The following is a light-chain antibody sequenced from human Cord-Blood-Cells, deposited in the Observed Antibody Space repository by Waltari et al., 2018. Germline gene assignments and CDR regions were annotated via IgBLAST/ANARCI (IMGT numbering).Light chain of an antibody. Sequence: SSELTQDPAVSVALGQTVRITCQGDSLRSSYASWYQQKPGHAPVLVIYGKNNRPSGIPDRFSGSSSGNTASLTITGAQAEDEADYYCNSRDSSGNHLGVFGGGTKLTVL. J-gene: IGLJ3*02. V-gene: IGLV3-19*01. CDR3: NSRDSSGNHLGV. CDR2: GKN. CDR1: SLRSSY.